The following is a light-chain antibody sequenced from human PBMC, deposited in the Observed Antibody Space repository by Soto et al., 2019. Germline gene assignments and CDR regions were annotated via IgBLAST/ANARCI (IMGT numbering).Light chain of an antibody. J-gene: IGLJ2*01. CDR1: WSNIGNNA. CDR3: AVWDDNLNGVV. V-gene: IGLV1-36*01. CDR2: YDD. Sequence: QSVLTQPPSVSEAPRQRVTISCSGSWSNIGNNAVNWYQQLPGKAPKLLIYYDDLLSSGVSDRFSGSKSGTSASLAISGLQYEDAADYYCAVWDDNLNGVVFGGGTKLTVL.